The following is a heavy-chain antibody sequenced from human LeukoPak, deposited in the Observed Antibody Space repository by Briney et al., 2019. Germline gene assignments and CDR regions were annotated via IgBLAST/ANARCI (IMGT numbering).Heavy chain of an antibody. Sequence: AGGSLRLSCAASGFTFSSYEMNWVRQAPGKGLEWVSYISSSSSTISYADSVKGRFTISRDNAKNSLYLQMNSLRVEDTALYYCARDPLLGATGAWGQGTLVTVSS. J-gene: IGHJ5*02. CDR1: GFTFSSYE. V-gene: IGHV3-48*03. CDR2: ISSSSSTI. CDR3: ARDPLLGATGA. D-gene: IGHD1-26*01.